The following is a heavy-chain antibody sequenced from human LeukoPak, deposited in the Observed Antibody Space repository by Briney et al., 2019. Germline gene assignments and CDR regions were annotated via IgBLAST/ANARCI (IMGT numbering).Heavy chain of an antibody. J-gene: IGHJ4*02. CDR3: TRAVGTTSYFDY. D-gene: IGHD1-26*01. CDR2: IYSSGIT. Sequence: GGSLRLSCAASGFTVSSTSMSWVRRAPGRGLECVSIIYSSGITYYADSVKGRFTISRDNSKNTLSLQMNSLRPEDTAVYYCTRAVGTTSYFDYWGQGTLVTVSS. V-gene: IGHV3-53*01. CDR1: GFTVSSTS.